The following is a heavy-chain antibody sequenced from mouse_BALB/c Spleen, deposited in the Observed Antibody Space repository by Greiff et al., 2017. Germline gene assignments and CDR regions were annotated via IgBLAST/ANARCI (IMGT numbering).Heavy chain of an antibody. CDR2: ISSGGST. CDR3: AREGSLYYYGSSYWYFDV. J-gene: IGHJ1*01. D-gene: IGHD1-1*01. V-gene: IGHV5-6-5*01. CDR1: GFTFSSYG. Sequence: EVMLVESGGDLVKPGGSLKLSCAASGFTFSSYGMSWVRQTPDKRLEWVASISSGGSTYYPDSVKGRFTISRDNARNILYLQMSSLRSEDTAMYYCAREGSLYYYGSSYWYFDVWGAGTTVTVSS.